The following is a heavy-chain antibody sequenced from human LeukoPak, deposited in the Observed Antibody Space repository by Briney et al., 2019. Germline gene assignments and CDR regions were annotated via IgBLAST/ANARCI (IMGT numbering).Heavy chain of an antibody. D-gene: IGHD2-15*01. Sequence: SQTLSLTCTVSGDSINSSDYYWSLIRQPPGNGLEWIGYIYYSGSTYYNPSHKSRVTISVDTSKNQFSLKLSSVTATDTAVYYCARDNGYGQLDSWGQGTLVTVSS. CDR2: IYYSGST. V-gene: IGHV4-30-4*01. CDR1: GDSINSSDYY. J-gene: IGHJ4*02. CDR3: ARDNGYGQLDS.